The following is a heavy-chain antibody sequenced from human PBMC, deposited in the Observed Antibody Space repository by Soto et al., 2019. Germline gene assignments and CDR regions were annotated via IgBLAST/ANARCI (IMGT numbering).Heavy chain of an antibody. Sequence: LSLTCAVSGDSINRSHRWNWVRQPPETGLECTGNITHRARTTYNPSLTKRVTLSVDTSKNHSSLQLTSVPAAGTAEYDCAARHFWSRPWTDRRLAYGGQGTLVTVSS. V-gene: IGHV4-4*02. CDR2: ITHRART. CDR3: AARHFWSRPWTDRRLAY. CDR1: GDSINRSHR. D-gene: IGHD3-3*02. J-gene: IGHJ4*02.